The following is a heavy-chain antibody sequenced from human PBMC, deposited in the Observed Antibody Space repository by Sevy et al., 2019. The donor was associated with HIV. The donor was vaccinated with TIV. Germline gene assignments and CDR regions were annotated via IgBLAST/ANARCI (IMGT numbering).Heavy chain of an antibody. Sequence: GESLKISCQGSGYSFTSHWIAWVRQMPGKGLEWMGIIYPDDSDTRYSPSFQGQVTFSADKSIFTAYLQWSSLKASDTAIGYCATSRSGYFDGSGYYIYWGQGTQVTVSS. CDR3: ATSRSGYFDGSGYYIY. CDR2: IYPDDSDT. J-gene: IGHJ4*01. V-gene: IGHV5-51*01. D-gene: IGHD3-22*01. CDR1: GYSFTSHW.